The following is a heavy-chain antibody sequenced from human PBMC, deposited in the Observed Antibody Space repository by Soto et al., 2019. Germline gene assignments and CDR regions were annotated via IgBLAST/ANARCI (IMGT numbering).Heavy chain of an antibody. D-gene: IGHD6-13*01. CDR3: ARDIAAAGHWFDP. CDR2: IYYSGST. CDR1: GGSISSGDYY. V-gene: IGHV4-30-4*01. J-gene: IGHJ5*02. Sequence: SETLSLTCTVSGGSISSGDYYWSWIRQPPGKGLEWIGYIYYSGSTYYNPSLKSRVTISVDTSKNQFSLKLSSVTAADTAVYYCARDIAAAGHWFDPWGQGTLVTVSS.